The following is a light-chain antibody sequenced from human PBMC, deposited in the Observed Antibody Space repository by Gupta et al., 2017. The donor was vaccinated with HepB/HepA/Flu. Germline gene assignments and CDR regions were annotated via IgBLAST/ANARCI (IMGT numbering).Light chain of an antibody. CDR1: HSVRSN. J-gene: IGKJ1*01. V-gene: IGKV3-15*01. CDR3: QQANNGPRT. Sequence: VMTQSPATLSVSPGETVTLSCRASHSVRSNLAWYQQKVGQAPTLLIYGASTRASGMPVRFSGGGSGTDFTLTISSLQSEDFAVYYCQQANNGPRTFGQGTKVEIK. CDR2: GAS.